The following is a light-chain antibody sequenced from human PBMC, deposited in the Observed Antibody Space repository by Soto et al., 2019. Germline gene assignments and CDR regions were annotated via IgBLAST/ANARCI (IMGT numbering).Light chain of an antibody. Sequence: SVLTXPPSASGSPGQSVTISCTGTSSDVGGYDYVSWYQQHPGKAPKLMIYEVTIRPSGVSDRFSGSKSGNTASLTVSGLQAEDEADYYCSSYTGGNPSYVFGTGTKVTVL. CDR1: SSDVGGYDY. CDR2: EVT. CDR3: SSYTGGNPSYV. J-gene: IGLJ1*01. V-gene: IGLV2-8*01.